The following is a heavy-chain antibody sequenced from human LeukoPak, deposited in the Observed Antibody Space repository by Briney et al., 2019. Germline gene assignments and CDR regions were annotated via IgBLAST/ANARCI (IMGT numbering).Heavy chain of an antibody. D-gene: IGHD3-10*01. Sequence: PGGSLRLSCAASGFTFDDYAMHWVRQAPGKGLEWVSGISWNSGSIGYADSVKGRFTISRDNAKNSLYLQMNSLRAEDTALYYCAKGGGSGSYYNGAARSWGQGTLVTVSS. CDR1: GFTFDDYA. CDR2: ISWNSGSI. J-gene: IGHJ4*02. CDR3: AKGGGSGSYYNGAARS. V-gene: IGHV3-9*01.